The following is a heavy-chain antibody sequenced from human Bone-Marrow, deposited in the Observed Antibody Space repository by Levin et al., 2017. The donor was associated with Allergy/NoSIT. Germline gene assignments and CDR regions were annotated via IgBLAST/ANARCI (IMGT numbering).Heavy chain of an antibody. CDR1: GGSFSGYY. J-gene: IGHJ4*02. D-gene: IGHD6-19*01. Sequence: SETLSLTCAVYGGSFSGYYWSWIRQPPGKGLEWIGEINHSGSTNYNPSLKSRVTISVDTSKNQFSLKLSSVTAADTAVYYCARGGPSERLYAQHQVPEDEGIAVTGFDYWGQGTLVTVSS. CDR3: ARGGPSERLYAQHQVPEDEGIAVTGFDY. CDR2: INHSGST. V-gene: IGHV4-34*01.